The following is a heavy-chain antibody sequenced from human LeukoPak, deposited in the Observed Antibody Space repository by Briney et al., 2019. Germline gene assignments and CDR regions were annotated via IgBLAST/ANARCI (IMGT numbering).Heavy chain of an antibody. J-gene: IGHJ4*02. Sequence: GGSLRLSCAASGFTFSSYGMSWVRQAPGKGLEWVSAISGSGGSTYYADSVKGRFTISRDNSKNTLYLQMNSLRAEDTAVYYCAKGRGKDGQNLFDYWGQGTLITVSS. CDR3: AKGRGKDGQNLFDY. CDR2: ISGSGGST. V-gene: IGHV3-23*01. D-gene: IGHD5-24*01. CDR1: GFTFSSYG.